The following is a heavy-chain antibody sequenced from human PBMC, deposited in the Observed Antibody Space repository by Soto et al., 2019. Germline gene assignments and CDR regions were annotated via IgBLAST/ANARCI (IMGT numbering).Heavy chain of an antibody. CDR2: INGGSGNT. CDR3: VSNQKGTYTGMDV. Sequence: ASVKVSCKASGYIFTKYDMHWVRQAPGQGLEWKGWINGGSGNTKYSQKFQDRVAITRDTSASTAYMELSSLTSEDTAVYYCVSNQKGTYTGMDVWGQGTTVTVSS. D-gene: IGHD5-18*01. J-gene: IGHJ6*02. V-gene: IGHV1-3*01. CDR1: GYIFTKYD.